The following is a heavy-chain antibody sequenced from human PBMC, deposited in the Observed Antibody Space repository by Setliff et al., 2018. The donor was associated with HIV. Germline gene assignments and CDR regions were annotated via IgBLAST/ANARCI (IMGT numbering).Heavy chain of an antibody. CDR1: GFTFHDFS. Sequence: GGSLRLSCAASGFTFHDFSMHWVRQAPGKGLEWVSLINKDGHHTLYADSVRGRFTISRDDRKDSLYLQMNSRSTEDTALYYCAKEHWGSNWSGLGVWGQGTTVTVSS. V-gene: IGHV3-43*01. CDR3: AKEHWGSNWSGLGV. CDR2: INKDGHHT. J-gene: IGHJ6*02. D-gene: IGHD6-13*01.